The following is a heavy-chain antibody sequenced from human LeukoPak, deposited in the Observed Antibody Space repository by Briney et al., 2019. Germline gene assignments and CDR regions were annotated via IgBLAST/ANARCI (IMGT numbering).Heavy chain of an antibody. Sequence: ASVKVSCKVSGYTLTELPMHWVRQAPGKGLEWMGGFDPEDGETIYAQKFQGRVTMTEDTSTDTAYMELSSLRSEDTAVYYCATSTPYKGGSSGGWFDPWGQGTLVTVSS. J-gene: IGHJ5*02. CDR2: FDPEDGET. CDR3: ATSTPYKGGSSGGWFDP. CDR1: GYTLTELP. V-gene: IGHV1-24*01. D-gene: IGHD1-26*01.